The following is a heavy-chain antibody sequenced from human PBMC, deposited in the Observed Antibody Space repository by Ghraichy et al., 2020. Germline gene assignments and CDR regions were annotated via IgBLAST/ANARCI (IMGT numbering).Heavy chain of an antibody. Sequence: GESLNISCAASGFTFSSYAMSWVRQAPGKGLEWVSAISGSGGSTYYADSVKGRFTISRDNSKNTLYLQMNSLRAEDTAVYYCAKDKGSGSYADAFDIWGQGTMVTVSS. CDR2: ISGSGGST. V-gene: IGHV3-23*01. J-gene: IGHJ3*02. CDR1: GFTFSSYA. D-gene: IGHD1-26*01. CDR3: AKDKGSGSYADAFDI.